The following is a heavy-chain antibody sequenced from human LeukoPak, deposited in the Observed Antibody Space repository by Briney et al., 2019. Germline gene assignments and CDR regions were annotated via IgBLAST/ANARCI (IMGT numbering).Heavy chain of an antibody. J-gene: IGHJ4*02. CDR2: TYYRSRWYN. CDR1: GDSVSSNSVA. Sequence: SQTLSLTCAISGDSVSSNSVAWNWIRQSPSRGLEWLGRTYYRSRWYNDYAVSVRSRITINPDTSKNQFSLQLNSVTPEDTAVYYCAREPSKQHLDIWGQGTLVTVSS. CDR3: AREPSKQHLDI. D-gene: IGHD6-13*01. V-gene: IGHV6-1*01.